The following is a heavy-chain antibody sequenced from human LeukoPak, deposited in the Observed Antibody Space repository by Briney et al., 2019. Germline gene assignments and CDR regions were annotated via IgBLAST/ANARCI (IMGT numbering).Heavy chain of an antibody. CDR3: AKDSGSSFYYYYGMDV. Sequence: GGSLRLSCAASGFTFDDYAMHWVRQAPGKGLEWVSGISWNSGSIGYADSVKGRFTISRDNAKNSLYLQMNSLRAEDTALYYCAKDSGSSFYYYYGMDVRGQGTTVTVSS. V-gene: IGHV3-9*01. CDR2: ISWNSGSI. CDR1: GFTFDDYA. D-gene: IGHD6-6*01. J-gene: IGHJ6*02.